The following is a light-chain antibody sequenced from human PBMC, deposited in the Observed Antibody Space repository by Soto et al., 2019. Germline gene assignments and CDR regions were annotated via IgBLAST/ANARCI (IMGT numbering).Light chain of an antibody. CDR1: QSVSSSY. Sequence: EIVLTQPAGTLSLSPGERVTLSCRASQSVSSSYLAWYQQKPGQAPRLLIYGASSRDTGIPDRFSCSGAGTDCTRTISRLEPEDVEVYYCQQYGSSIFTFGPGTQVDNK. V-gene: IGKV3-20*01. CDR2: GAS. CDR3: QQYGSSIFT. J-gene: IGKJ3*01.